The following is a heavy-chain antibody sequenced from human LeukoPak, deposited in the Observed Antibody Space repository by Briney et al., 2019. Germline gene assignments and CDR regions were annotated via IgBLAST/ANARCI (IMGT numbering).Heavy chain of an antibody. CDR1: GFTFNRYN. CDR3: ARAHHRRVYDYVWGSYPY. D-gene: IGHD3-16*02. Sequence: PGGSLRLSCAASGFTFNRYNMNWVRRAPGKGLEWVSYISSSSSTIYYADSVKGRFTISRDNAKNSLYLQMNSLRAEDTAVYYCARAHHRRVYDYVWGSYPYWGQGTLVTVSS. J-gene: IGHJ4*02. V-gene: IGHV3-48*01. CDR2: ISSSSSTI.